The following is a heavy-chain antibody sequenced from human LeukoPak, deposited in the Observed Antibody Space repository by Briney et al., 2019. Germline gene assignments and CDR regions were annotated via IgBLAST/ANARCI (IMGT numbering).Heavy chain of an antibody. CDR3: ARGDYGDRDLDY. D-gene: IGHD4-17*01. J-gene: IGHJ4*02. CDR1: GFTFSSYS. V-gene: IGHV3-48*02. CDR2: ISSRSSSI. Sequence: GGSLRLSCAASGFTFSSYSMNWVRQAPGKGLEWVSYISSRSSSIYYADSVKGRFTLSRDNAKNSLYLQMNSLRDEDTAVYYCARGDYGDRDLDYWGQGALVTVSS.